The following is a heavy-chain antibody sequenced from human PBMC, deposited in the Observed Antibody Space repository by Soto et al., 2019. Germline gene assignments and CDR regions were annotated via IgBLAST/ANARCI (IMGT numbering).Heavy chain of an antibody. D-gene: IGHD2-2*01. J-gene: IGHJ4*02. Sequence: QVQLQESGPGLVKPSETLSLTCTVSGGYISSYYWTWIRQPPGQGLGWIGYIYYSGSTNYNPSLKSRVTVSIDTSKNQFSLKLSSVTAADTAVYYCARAFGSTMPSLFWGQGTLVTVSS. CDR2: IYYSGST. V-gene: IGHV4-59*01. CDR3: ARAFGSTMPSLF. CDR1: GGYISSYY.